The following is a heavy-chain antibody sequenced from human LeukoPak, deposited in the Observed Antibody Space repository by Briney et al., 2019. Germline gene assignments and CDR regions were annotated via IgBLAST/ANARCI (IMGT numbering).Heavy chain of an antibody. D-gene: IGHD6-6*01. CDR3: ARVYGYSSSSGFDP. Sequence: ASVKVSCKASGYAFTGYYMHWVRQAPGQGLEWMGRINPNSGGTNYAQKFQGRVTMTRDTSINTAYMDLSRLRSEDTAVYYCARVYGYSSSSGFDPWGQGTLVTVSS. V-gene: IGHV1-2*06. CDR2: INPNSGGT. CDR1: GYAFTGYY. J-gene: IGHJ5*02.